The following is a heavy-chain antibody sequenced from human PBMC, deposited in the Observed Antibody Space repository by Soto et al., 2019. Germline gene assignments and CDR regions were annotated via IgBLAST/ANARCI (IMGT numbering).Heavy chain of an antibody. CDR2: ISYDGSNK. V-gene: IGHV3-30-3*01. CDR1: GFTFSSYA. Sequence: GGSLRLSCAASGFTFSSYAMHWVRQAPGKGLEWVAVISYDGSNKYYADSVKGRFTISRDNSKNTLYLQMNSLRAEDTAVYYCARDHCSSTSCPIQYYYYYGMDVWGQGTTVTVSS. CDR3: ARDHCSSTSCPIQYYYYYGMDV. J-gene: IGHJ6*02. D-gene: IGHD2-2*01.